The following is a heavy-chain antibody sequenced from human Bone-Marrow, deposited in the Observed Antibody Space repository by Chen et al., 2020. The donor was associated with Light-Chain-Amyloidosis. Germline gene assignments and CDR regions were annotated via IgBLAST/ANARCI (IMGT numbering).Heavy chain of an antibody. J-gene: IGHJ4*02. D-gene: IGHD2-21*01. CDR1: GYTFPNYW. CDR2: IYPDDSDA. V-gene: IGHV5-51*01. Sequence: IXCKGSGYTFPNYWIGWVRQMPGKGLEWMGVIYPDDSDARYSPSFEGQVTISADKSITTAXXXXXXXXASXXXMYYCARRRDGYNFDYWGQGTLVTVSS. CDR3: ARRRDGYNFDY.